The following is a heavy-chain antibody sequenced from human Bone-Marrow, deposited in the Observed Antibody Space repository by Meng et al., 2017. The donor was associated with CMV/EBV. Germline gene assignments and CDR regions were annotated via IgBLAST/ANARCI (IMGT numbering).Heavy chain of an antibody. V-gene: IGHV1-24*01. CDR3: ATPPPQANDFWSGWSL. J-gene: IGHJ4*02. CDR1: GHPGPYST. Sequence: QVQLRQSGPEVKRPGASVKVSCKASGHPGPYSTMHWVRQAPGKGLEWMGGFNPEDGQTIYAQNFQDRVTLTEDTSTATAYMELRTLTSGDTAMYFCATPPPQANDFWSGWSLWGQGSLVTVSS. CDR2: FNPEDGQT. D-gene: IGHD3-3*01.